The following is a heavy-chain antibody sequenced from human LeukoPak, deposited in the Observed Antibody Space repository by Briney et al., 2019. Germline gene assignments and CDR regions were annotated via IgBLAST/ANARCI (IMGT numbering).Heavy chain of an antibody. J-gene: IGHJ4*02. CDR3: ARYSEMATYLDY. Sequence: ASVEVSCKASGGTFSSYAISWVRQAPGQGLEWMGRIIPILGIANYAQKFQGRVTITADKSTSTAYMELSSLRSEDTAVYYCARYSEMATYLDYWGQGTLVTVSS. CDR2: IIPILGIA. D-gene: IGHD5-24*01. V-gene: IGHV1-69*04. CDR1: GGTFSSYA.